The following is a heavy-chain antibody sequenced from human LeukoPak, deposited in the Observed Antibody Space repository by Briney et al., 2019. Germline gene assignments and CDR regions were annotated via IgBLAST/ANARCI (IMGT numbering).Heavy chain of an antibody. J-gene: IGHJ4*02. V-gene: IGHV4-34*01. Sequence: SETLSLTCTVSGGSISSYYWSWIRQPPGKGLECIGEIHHSGSTNYNPSLKSRVTLSVDTSKNQFSLKLSSVTAADTAVYYCARSRGWLQSHPLGYWGQGTLVTVSS. D-gene: IGHD5-24*01. CDR1: GGSISSYY. CDR2: IHHSGST. CDR3: ARSRGWLQSHPLGY.